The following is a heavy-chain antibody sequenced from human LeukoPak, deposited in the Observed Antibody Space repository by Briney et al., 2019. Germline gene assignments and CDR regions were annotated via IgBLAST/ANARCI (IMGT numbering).Heavy chain of an antibody. D-gene: IGHD1-26*01. CDR3: AKEYSGNYYYFDY. V-gene: IGHV3-53*01. CDR1: GFTVDSNY. CDR2: IYTGGNT. J-gene: IGHJ4*02. Sequence: GGSLRLSCAASGFTVDSNYLSWVRQAPGKGLEWVSTIYTGGNTYYAASVKGRFTISRDNSKNTLYLQMNSLRAEDTAVYYCAKEYSGNYYYFDYWGQGTLVTVSS.